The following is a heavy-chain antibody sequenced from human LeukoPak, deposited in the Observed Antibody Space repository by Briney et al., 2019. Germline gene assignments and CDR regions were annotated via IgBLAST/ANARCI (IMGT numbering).Heavy chain of an antibody. J-gene: IGHJ4*02. CDR1: GFTFSNAW. CDR2: IRSKTDGGTT. Sequence: PGGSLRLSCAGSGFTFSNAWMTWVRQAPGKGLEWVARIRSKTDGGTTSYAAPVKGRFTISRDDSKNTLYLQMNSLKTEDTAVYYCATERRAGFDYWGQGTLVTVSS. CDR3: ATERRAGFDY. V-gene: IGHV3-15*01. D-gene: IGHD3-10*01.